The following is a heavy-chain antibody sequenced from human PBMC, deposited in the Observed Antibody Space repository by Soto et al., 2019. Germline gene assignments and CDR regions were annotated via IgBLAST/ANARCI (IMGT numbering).Heavy chain of an antibody. CDR1: GFTFSSYA. D-gene: IGHD3-22*01. J-gene: IGHJ4*02. CDR2: ISGSGGST. Sequence: PGGSLRLSCAASGFTFSSYAMSWVRQAPGKGLEWVSAISGSGGSTYYADSVKGRFTISRDNSKNTLYLQMNSLRAEDTAVYYCAKDYYDSSGYLADYWGQGTLVTVSS. CDR3: AKDYYDSSGYLADY. V-gene: IGHV3-23*01.